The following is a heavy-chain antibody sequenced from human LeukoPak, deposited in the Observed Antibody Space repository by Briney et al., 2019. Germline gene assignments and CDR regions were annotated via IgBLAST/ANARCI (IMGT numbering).Heavy chain of an antibody. V-gene: IGHV4-4*07. CDR3: ARDEVHSSRWYWVV. CDR2: IYASGST. CDR1: GASISSYY. J-gene: IGHJ1*01. Sequence: PSETLSLTCTVSGASISSYYWSWIRQPAGKGLECIGRIYASGSTYYNPSLKSRVTMSVDTSKNQFSPKLSSVTAADTAVYYRARDEVHSSRWYWVVWGQGTLVTVSS. D-gene: IGHD6-13*01.